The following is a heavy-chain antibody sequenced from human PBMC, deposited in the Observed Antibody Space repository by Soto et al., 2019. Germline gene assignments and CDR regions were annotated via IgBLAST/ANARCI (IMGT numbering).Heavy chain of an antibody. D-gene: IGHD3-3*01. J-gene: IGHJ4*02. CDR1: GFTFSSYG. Sequence: QVQLVESGGGVVQPGRSLRLSCAASGFTFSSYGMHWVRQAPGKRLEGVAVISYEGSNKYYADSVKGRFTISRDNSKNTLYLQMNSLRAEDTAVYYCAKDRITIFGVVPFDYWGQGTLVTVSS. V-gene: IGHV3-30*18. CDR3: AKDRITIFGVVPFDY. CDR2: ISYEGSNK.